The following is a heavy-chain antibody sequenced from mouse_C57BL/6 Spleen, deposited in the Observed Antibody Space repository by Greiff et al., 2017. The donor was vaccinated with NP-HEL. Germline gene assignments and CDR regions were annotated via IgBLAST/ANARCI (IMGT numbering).Heavy chain of an antibody. CDR1: GYAFSSSW. V-gene: IGHV1-82*01. CDR2: IYPGDGDT. D-gene: IGHD1-1*01. Sequence: QVQLKQSGPELVKPGASVKISCKAPGYAFSSSWMNWVKQRPGKGLEWIGRIYPGDGDTNYNGKFKGKATLTADKSSSTAYMQLSSLTSEDSAVYFCARLLRFAYWGQGTLVTVSA. CDR3: ARLLRFAY. J-gene: IGHJ3*01.